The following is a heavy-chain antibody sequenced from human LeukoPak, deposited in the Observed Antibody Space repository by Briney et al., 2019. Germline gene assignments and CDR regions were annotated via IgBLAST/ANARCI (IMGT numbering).Heavy chain of an antibody. J-gene: IGHJ4*02. CDR2: IRYDGSNK. Sequence: GRSLRLSCAAYGFTFSSYGMHWVRQAPGKGLEWVAFIRYDGSNKYYADSVKGRFTISRDNSKNTLYLQMNSLRAEDTAVYYCANSAVAGLDYWGQGTLVTVSS. D-gene: IGHD6-19*01. CDR3: ANSAVAGLDY. CDR1: GFTFSSYG. V-gene: IGHV3-30*02.